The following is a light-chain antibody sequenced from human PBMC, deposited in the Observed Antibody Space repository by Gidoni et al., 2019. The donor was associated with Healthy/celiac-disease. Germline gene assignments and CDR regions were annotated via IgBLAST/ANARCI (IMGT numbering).Light chain of an antibody. V-gene: IGKV1-39*01. Sequence: DIQMTQSPSSLSASVGDRITITCRASQSISTYLNWYQQKPGKAPELLIFAASSLQSGVPSRFSGSGSGTDFSLTINSLQPEDIATYYCQQSYSTPRTFGQGTKVEIK. CDR1: QSISTY. CDR3: QQSYSTPRT. CDR2: AAS. J-gene: IGKJ1*01.